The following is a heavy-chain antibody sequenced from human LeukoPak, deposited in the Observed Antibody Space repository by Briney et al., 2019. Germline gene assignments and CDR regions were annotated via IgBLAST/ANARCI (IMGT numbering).Heavy chain of an antibody. J-gene: IGHJ3*02. CDR3: ARDPTVTNFHDAFDI. CDR2: VKQDGSQK. CDR1: GFTFSSYW. Sequence: GGSLRLSCAASGFTFSSYWMSWVRQAPGKGLEWVATVKQDGSQKEYVDSVKGRFTISRDNAKNSLYLQMNSLRAEDTAVYYCARDPTVTNFHDAFDIWGQGTMVTVSS. D-gene: IGHD4-17*01. V-gene: IGHV3-7*05.